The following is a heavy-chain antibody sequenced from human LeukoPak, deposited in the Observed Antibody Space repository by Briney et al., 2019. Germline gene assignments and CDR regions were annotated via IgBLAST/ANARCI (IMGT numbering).Heavy chain of an antibody. J-gene: IGHJ4*02. CDR1: GFTFKNYT. V-gene: IGHV3-23*01. CDR3: AKGGDYDFLTGYCDSDY. CDR2: ISSSDDST. D-gene: IGHD3-9*01. Sequence: PGASLRLSCAASGFTFKNYTMSWVRQAPGKGLQWVSAISSSDDSTYYADSVKGRFTISRDISKNTLFLQMNNLRADDTAVYYCAKGGDYDFLTGYCDSDYWGQGTLVTVSS.